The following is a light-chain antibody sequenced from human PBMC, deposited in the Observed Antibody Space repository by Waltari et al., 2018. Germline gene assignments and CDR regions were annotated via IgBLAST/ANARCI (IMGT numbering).Light chain of an antibody. J-gene: IGKJ1*01. Sequence: EIVLTQSPATLSLSPGERATLSCRASQYISSYLAWYQQKPGQAPRLLIYDASNRATGIPARFSGSGSGTDFTLTISSLEPEDFAVYYCQQYNNWPWTFGQGTKVEIK. CDR2: DAS. V-gene: IGKV3-11*01. CDR3: QQYNNWPWT. CDR1: QYISSY.